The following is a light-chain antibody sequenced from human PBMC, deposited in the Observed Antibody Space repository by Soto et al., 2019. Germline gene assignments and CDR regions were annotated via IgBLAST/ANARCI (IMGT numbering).Light chain of an antibody. CDR2: LEGSGSY. Sequence: QLVLTQSSSASASLGSSVKLTCTLSSGHSSYIIAWHQQQPGKAPGYLMKLEGSGSYNKGSGVPDRFSGSSSGADRYLTISNLQFEDEADYYCETWDSNTRVFGGGTKVTVL. CDR1: SGHSSYI. J-gene: IGLJ3*02. CDR3: ETWDSNTRV. V-gene: IGLV4-60*02.